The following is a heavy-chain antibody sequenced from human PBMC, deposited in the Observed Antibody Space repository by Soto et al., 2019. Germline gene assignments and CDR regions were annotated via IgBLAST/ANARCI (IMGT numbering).Heavy chain of an antibody. CDR3: ARGRTYYYDSSGYSTYYYYYGMDV. V-gene: IGHV1-69*13. Sequence: SVKVSCKASGGTFSSYAISWVRQAPGQGLEWMGGIIPIFGTADYAQKFQGRVTITADESTSTAYMELSSLRSEDTAVYYCARGRTYYYDSSGYSTYYYYYGMDVWGQGTTVTVSS. CDR2: IIPIFGTA. CDR1: GGTFSSYA. J-gene: IGHJ6*02. D-gene: IGHD3-22*01.